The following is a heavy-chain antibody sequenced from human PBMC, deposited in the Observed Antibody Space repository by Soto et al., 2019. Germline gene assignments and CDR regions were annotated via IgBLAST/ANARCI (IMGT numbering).Heavy chain of an antibody. D-gene: IGHD4-17*01. J-gene: IGHJ4*02. CDR3: AVLTTVNEADY. CDR1: GFMFSSYV. V-gene: IGHV3-23*01. CDR2: IRGSGSRT. Sequence: EVQLLESGGGLVQPGGSRRLSCAASGFMFSSYVMSWVRQAPGKGLEWVSGIRGSGSRTYYADPVKGRFSISRDNSKNTLFLQMNSLRGEDTAVYYCAVLTTVNEADYWGQGTLVIVPS.